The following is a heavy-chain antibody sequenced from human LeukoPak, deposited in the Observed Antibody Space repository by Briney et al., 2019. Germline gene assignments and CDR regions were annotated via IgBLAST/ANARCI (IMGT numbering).Heavy chain of an antibody. CDR1: GGSISSYY. D-gene: IGHD6-19*01. CDR3: ARDTRAAGWYLDY. Sequence: SETLSLTCTVSGGSISSYYWSWIRQPPGKGLEWNGYIYYSGSTNYNPSLKSRVTISVDTSKNQFSLKLSSVTAADTAVYYCARDTRAAGWYLDYWGQGTLVTVSS. J-gene: IGHJ4*02. V-gene: IGHV4-59*01. CDR2: IYYSGST.